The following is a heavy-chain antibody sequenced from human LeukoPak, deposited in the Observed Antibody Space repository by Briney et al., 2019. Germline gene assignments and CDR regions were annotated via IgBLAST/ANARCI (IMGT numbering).Heavy chain of an antibody. CDR3: ARHRSSWLIDY. J-gene: IGHJ4*02. D-gene: IGHD6-6*01. CDR1: GFTFNSYA. CDR2: ISDSGGNT. V-gene: IGHV3-23*01. Sequence: GGSLRLSCAASGFTFNSYAMSWVRQAPWERLQWVSGISDSGGNTYYADSVRGRFTISRGNYKNTLYLQMNSLRAEDTAVYYCARHRSSWLIDYWGQGTLVTVSS.